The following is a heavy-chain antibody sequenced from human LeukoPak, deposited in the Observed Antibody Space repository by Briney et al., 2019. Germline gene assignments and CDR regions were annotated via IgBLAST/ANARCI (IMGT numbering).Heavy chain of an antibody. V-gene: IGHV6-1*01. CDR3: ARDVLYRYSGSYDIYYFDY. J-gene: IGHJ4*02. Sequence: SQTLSLTCAISGDSVSSNSAAWNWIRQSPSRGLEWLGRTYYGSKWYNDYAVSVKSRITINPDTSKNQFSLRLNSVTPEDTAVYYCARDVLYRYSGSYDIYYFDYWGQGTLVTVSS. CDR2: TYYGSKWYN. CDR1: GDSVSSNSAA. D-gene: IGHD1-26*01.